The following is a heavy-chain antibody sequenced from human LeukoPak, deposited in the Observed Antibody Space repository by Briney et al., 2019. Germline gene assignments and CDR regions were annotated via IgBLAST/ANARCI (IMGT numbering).Heavy chain of an antibody. V-gene: IGHV1-2*02. J-gene: IGHJ4*02. CDR3: ARGDYSSGWSYYFDY. D-gene: IGHD6-19*01. Sequence: ASVTVSCTASGYTFTGYYMHWVRQAPGQGLEWMGWINPNSGGTNYAQKFQGRVTMTRDTSISTAYMELSRLRSDDTAVYYCARGDYSSGWSYYFDYWGQGTLVTVSS. CDR2: INPNSGGT. CDR1: GYTFTGYY.